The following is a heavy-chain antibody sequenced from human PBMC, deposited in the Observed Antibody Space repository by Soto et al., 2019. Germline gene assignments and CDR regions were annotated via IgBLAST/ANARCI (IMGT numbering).Heavy chain of an antibody. CDR2: IYCSGST. CDR1: GGSISSGGYY. D-gene: IGHD6-6*01. J-gene: IGHJ6*02. Sequence: SETLSLTCTVSGGSISSGGYYWSWIRQHPGKGLEWIGYIYCSGSTYYNPSLKSRVTISVDTSKNQFSLKLSPVTAADTAVYYCARGEYSSSSRDYYYGMDVWGQGTTVTVSS. V-gene: IGHV4-31*03. CDR3: ARGEYSSSSRDYYYGMDV.